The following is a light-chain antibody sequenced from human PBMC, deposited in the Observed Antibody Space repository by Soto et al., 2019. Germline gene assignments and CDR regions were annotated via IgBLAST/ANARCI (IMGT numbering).Light chain of an antibody. CDR1: QSVSSSD. J-gene: IGKJ1*01. CDR3: QHYGSSWT. Sequence: EIVLTQSPGTLSLSPGERATLSCRASQSVSSSDLAWYQQKPGQAPSLLIYGASSRATGIPDRFSGSGSGTDFTLTISRLEPEDFAVYYCQHYGSSWTFGQGTKVEIK. CDR2: GAS. V-gene: IGKV3-20*01.